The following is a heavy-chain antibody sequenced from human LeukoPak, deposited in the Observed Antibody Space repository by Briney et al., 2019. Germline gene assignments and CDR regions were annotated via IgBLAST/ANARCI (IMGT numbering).Heavy chain of an antibody. Sequence: GGSLRLSCAASGFTSSSYGMSWVRQAPGKGLEWVSSISSSGGSTYYADSVRGRFTISRDNSRNTLFQQMISPRGEDTAVYYCATKTAFDYWGQGTLVTVSS. J-gene: IGHJ4*02. CDR1: GFTSSSYG. D-gene: IGHD5-18*01. CDR3: ATKTAFDY. V-gene: IGHV3-23*01. CDR2: ISSSGGST.